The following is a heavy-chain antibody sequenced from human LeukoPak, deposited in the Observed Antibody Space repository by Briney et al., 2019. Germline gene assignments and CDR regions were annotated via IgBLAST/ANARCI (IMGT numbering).Heavy chain of an antibody. CDR2: ISAYNGNT. J-gene: IGHJ4*02. V-gene: IGHV1-18*04. CDR1: GYTFTGYF. Sequence: ASVKVSCKASGYTFTGYFMHWVRQAPGQGLEWMGWISAYNGNTNYAQKLQGRVTMTTDTSTSTAYMELGSLRSDDTAVYYCARGGSGWDYFDYWGQGTLVTVSS. D-gene: IGHD6-19*01. CDR3: ARGGSGWDYFDY.